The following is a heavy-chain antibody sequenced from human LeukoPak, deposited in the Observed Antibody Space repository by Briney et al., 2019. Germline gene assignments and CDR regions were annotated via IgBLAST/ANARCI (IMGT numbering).Heavy chain of an antibody. CDR3: ARDRGIVGARGVDY. CDR2: ISAYNGNT. J-gene: IGHJ4*02. CDR1: GYTFTSYG. D-gene: IGHD1-26*01. Sequence: ASVKVSCKASGYTFTSYGISWVRQAPGQGLEWMGWISAYNGNTNYAQKLQGRATMTTDTSTSTAYMELRSLRSDDTAVYYCARDRGIVGARGVDYWGQGTLVTVSS. V-gene: IGHV1-18*01.